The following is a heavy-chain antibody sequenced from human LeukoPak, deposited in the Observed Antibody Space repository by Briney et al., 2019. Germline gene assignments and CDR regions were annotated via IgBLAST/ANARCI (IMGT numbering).Heavy chain of an antibody. D-gene: IGHD3-3*01. Sequence: SETLSLTCTVSGGSISGNHHYWGWIRQPPGMGLEWIGTIYFSGTTSYNPSLKSRVTISVDTSRNQFSLKLSSVTATDTAVYFCMTHLDSQKGYYFDYWGQGALVTVSS. CDR3: MTHLDSQKGYYFDY. J-gene: IGHJ4*02. CDR2: IYFSGTT. V-gene: IGHV4-39*01. CDR1: GGSISGNHHY.